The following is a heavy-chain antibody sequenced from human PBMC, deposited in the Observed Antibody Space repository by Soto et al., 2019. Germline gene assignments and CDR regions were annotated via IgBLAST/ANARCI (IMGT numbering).Heavy chain of an antibody. CDR2: IYYSGST. CDR1: GGSISSSSYY. V-gene: IGHV4-39*01. Sequence: PSETLSLTCTASGGSISSSSYYWGWIRQPPGKGLEWIGSIYYSGSTYYNPSLKSRVTISVDTSKNQFSLKLSSVTAADTAVYYCASLDRRSSSSSSRVYYYYYGMDVWGQGTTVTVSS. J-gene: IGHJ6*02. CDR3: ASLDRRSSSSSSRVYYYYYGMDV. D-gene: IGHD6-6*01.